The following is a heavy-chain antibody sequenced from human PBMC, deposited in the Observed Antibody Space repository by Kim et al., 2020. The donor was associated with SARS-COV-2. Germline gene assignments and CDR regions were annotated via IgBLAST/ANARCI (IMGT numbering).Heavy chain of an antibody. CDR1: GFPFSSYA. CDR3: ARSIAGSYYYGMDV. CDR2: ISYDGSNK. J-gene: IGHJ6*02. D-gene: IGHD6-6*01. Sequence: LSLTCAASGFPFSSYAMHWVRQAPGKGLEWVAVISYDGSNKYYADSVKGRFTISRDNSKNTLYLQMNSLRAEDTAVYYCARSIAGSYYYGMDVWGQGTTVTVSS. V-gene: IGHV3-30-3*01.